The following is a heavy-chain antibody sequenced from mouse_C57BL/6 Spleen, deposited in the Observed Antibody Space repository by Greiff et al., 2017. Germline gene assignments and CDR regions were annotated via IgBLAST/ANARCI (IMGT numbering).Heavy chain of an antibody. CDR1: GYTFTDYE. J-gene: IGHJ2*01. V-gene: IGHV1-15*01. CDR2: IDPETGGT. CDR3: TRVHVGYVDY. Sequence: QVQLQQSGAELVRPGASVTLSCKASGYTFTDYEMHWVKQTPVHGLEWIGAIDPETGGTAYNQKFKGKAILTADKSSSTAYMELRSLTSEDSAVYYCTRVHVGYVDYWGQGTTLTVSS.